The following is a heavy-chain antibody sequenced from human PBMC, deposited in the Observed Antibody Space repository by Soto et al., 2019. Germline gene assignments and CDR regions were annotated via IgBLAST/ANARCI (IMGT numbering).Heavy chain of an antibody. J-gene: IGHJ4*02. Sequence: QVQLQESGPGLVKPSQTLSLTCTVSGGSTTSGGYYWNWIRQHPGKGLEWIGYIHHSGSNYHNPSLESRVTMSIDTSKHQISLKLSSVTAADTAMYYCAREPYHYDSSGYYDCWGQGTLVTVSS. D-gene: IGHD3-22*01. V-gene: IGHV4-31*03. CDR3: AREPYHYDSSGYYDC. CDR2: IHHSGSN. CDR1: GGSTTSGGYY.